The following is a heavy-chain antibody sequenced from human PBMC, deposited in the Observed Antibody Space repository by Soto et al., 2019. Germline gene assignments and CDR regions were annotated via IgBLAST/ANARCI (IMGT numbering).Heavy chain of an antibody. CDR2: INPNSGGT. Sequence: EASVKVSCKASGYTFTGYYMHWVRQAPGQGLEWMGWINPNSGGTNYAQKFQGWVTMTRDTSISTAYMELSRLRSDDTAVYYCARDRGEDGDYFDYWGQGTLVTVSS. V-gene: IGHV1-2*04. J-gene: IGHJ4*02. CDR1: GYTFTGYY. D-gene: IGHD4-17*01. CDR3: ARDRGEDGDYFDY.